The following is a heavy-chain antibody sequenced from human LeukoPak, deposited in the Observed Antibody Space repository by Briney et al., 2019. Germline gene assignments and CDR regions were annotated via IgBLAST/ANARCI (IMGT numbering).Heavy chain of an antibody. Sequence: GGSLRLSCAASGFTFSDAWMSWVRQTPGKGLEWVGRIESKTDGGTADYGAPVKGRFTISRDDSTNTLYLQMNSLKSEDTAVYYCTTYGSGRKFDYWGQGILVTVSS. CDR2: IESKTDGGTA. J-gene: IGHJ4*02. V-gene: IGHV3-15*04. CDR1: GFTFSDAW. D-gene: IGHD3-10*01. CDR3: TTYGSGRKFDY.